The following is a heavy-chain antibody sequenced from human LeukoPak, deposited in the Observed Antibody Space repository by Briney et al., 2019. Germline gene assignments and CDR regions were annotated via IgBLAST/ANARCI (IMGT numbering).Heavy chain of an antibody. CDR2: INSDGSTT. Sequence: QPGGSLRLSCAASGFTFSGYWMHWVRQAPGRGLVWVSRINSDGSTTSYADSVMGRFTIPRDNAKNTLYLQMNSLRAEDTAVYYCARVIYSGWQGELSDWGQGTLVTVSS. V-gene: IGHV3-74*01. D-gene: IGHD6-19*01. J-gene: IGHJ4*02. CDR1: GFTFSGYW. CDR3: ARVIYSGWQGELSD.